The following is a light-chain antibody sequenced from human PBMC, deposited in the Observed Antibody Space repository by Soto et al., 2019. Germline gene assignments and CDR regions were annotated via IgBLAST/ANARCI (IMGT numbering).Light chain of an antibody. CDR3: QQRSNWPTWT. V-gene: IGKV3-15*01. CDR2: GAS. J-gene: IGKJ1*01. Sequence: EIVMTQSPATLCVTPGERATLSCRASQSVSRKLAWYQQTRGQAPRLLMYGASTRATGVPARFSGSGSGTEFTLTISSLQSEDFAVYYCQQRSNWPTWTFGQGTKVDI. CDR1: QSVSRK.